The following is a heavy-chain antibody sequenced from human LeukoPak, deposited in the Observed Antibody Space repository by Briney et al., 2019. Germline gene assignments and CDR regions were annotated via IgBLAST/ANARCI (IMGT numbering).Heavy chain of an antibody. D-gene: IGHD3-10*01. CDR3: AAGSSVDY. J-gene: IGHJ4*02. CDR1: GFTFSSFW. CDR2: IKQDGSEK. V-gene: IGHV3-7*02. Sequence: PGGSLRLSCAASGFTFSSFWMNWVLQAPGKGLEWVANIKQDGSEKYYVDSVKGRFTISRDNAEKSLYLQMNSLRLEDTAVYYCAAGSSVDYWGQGTLVTVSP.